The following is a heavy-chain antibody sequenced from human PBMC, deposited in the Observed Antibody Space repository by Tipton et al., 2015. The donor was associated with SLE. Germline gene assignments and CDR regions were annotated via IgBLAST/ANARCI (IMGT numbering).Heavy chain of an antibody. J-gene: IGHJ4*02. D-gene: IGHD1-26*01. Sequence: TLSLTCTVSGGSISSGAYYWSWIRQPAGKGLEWIGHMYTSGSVNYNPSLKSRVTISGDRSKNQFSLTLHSVTAADTAVYYCARDDSQGASAFDYWGQGTLLTVSS. CDR1: GGSISSGAYY. CDR3: ARDDSQGASAFDY. CDR2: MYTSGSV. V-gene: IGHV4-61*09.